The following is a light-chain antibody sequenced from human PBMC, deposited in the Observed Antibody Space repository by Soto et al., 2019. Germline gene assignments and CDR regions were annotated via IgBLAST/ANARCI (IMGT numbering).Light chain of an antibody. V-gene: IGLV2-8*01. CDR3: SSYGGSNNLV. Sequence: QSVLTQPPSASGSPGQSVTISCTGTSSDVGGYNYVSWYQQHPGKVPKLMIYEVNKRPSGVPDRFSGSKSGNTVSLTVSGLQSEDEADYYCSSYGGSNNLVFGGGTKVTVL. J-gene: IGLJ2*01. CDR2: EVN. CDR1: SSDVGGYNY.